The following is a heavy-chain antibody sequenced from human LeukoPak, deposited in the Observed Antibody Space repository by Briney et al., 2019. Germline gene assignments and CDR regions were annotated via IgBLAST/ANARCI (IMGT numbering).Heavy chain of an antibody. J-gene: IGHJ4*02. CDR1: GYTFTGYY. CDR3: ARGSFLEWLFDY. D-gene: IGHD3-3*01. CDR2: IDPNSGGT. Sequence: ASVKVSCTASGYTFTGYYMHWVRQAPGQGLEWMGWIDPNSGGTNYAQKFQGRVTMTRDTSISTAYMELSRLRSDDTAVYYCARGSFLEWLFDYWGQGTLVTVSS. V-gene: IGHV1-2*02.